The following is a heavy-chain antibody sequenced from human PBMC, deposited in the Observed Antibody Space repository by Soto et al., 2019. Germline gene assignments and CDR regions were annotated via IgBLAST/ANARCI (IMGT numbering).Heavy chain of an antibody. V-gene: IGHV4-4*09. Sequence: QVQMQESGPGLVKPSETLSLTCTVSGDSVRNQYWSWMRRPPGRGLEWMGYIYRSGSTKYNPALKSRLTISVDTSTNQFSLKLSSVTAADTAVYYCARTLDYGHMDVWGKGTTVTVSS. CDR2: IYRSGST. D-gene: IGHD3-16*01. CDR3: ARTLDYGHMDV. CDR1: GDSVRNQY. J-gene: IGHJ6*03.